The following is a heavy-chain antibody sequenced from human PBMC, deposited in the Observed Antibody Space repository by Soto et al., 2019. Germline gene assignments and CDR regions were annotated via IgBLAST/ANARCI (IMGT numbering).Heavy chain of an antibody. Sequence: GGSLRLSCAASGFTFSSYSMNWVRQAPGKGLEWVSYISSSSSTIYYADSVKGRFTISRDNAKNSLYLQMNSLRDEDTAVYYCARSTVTTRMYYYYMDVWGKGTTVTVSS. J-gene: IGHJ6*03. V-gene: IGHV3-48*02. CDR3: ARSTVTTRMYYYYMDV. CDR1: GFTFSSYS. CDR2: ISSSSSTI. D-gene: IGHD4-17*01.